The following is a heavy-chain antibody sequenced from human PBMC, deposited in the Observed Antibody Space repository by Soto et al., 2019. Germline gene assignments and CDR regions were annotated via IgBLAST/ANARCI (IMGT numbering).Heavy chain of an antibody. CDR1: GGSISSGDYY. D-gene: IGHD2-2*01. V-gene: IGHV4-30-4*01. J-gene: IGHJ5*02. Sequence: SETLSLTCTVSGGSISSGDYYWSWIRQPPGKGLEWIGYIYHSGSTYYNPSLKSRVTISVDTSKNQFSLKLSSVTAADTAVYYCARERTDGARLDPWGQGTLVTVSS. CDR2: IYHSGST. CDR3: ARERTDGARLDP.